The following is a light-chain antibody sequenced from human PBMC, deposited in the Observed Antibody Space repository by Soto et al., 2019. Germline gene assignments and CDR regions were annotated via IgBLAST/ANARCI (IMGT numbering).Light chain of an antibody. V-gene: IGKV3-15*01. Sequence: EVVMTQSPVTLSVSPGERATLSCRASQSVSGKLAWYQQKPGQAPRLLIYGASTRATGIPARFSGSGSGTEFTLIISSLQPEDFAVYYCQQYNNWPPWTFGQGTTVEIK. CDR2: GAS. J-gene: IGKJ1*01. CDR3: QQYNNWPPWT. CDR1: QSVSGK.